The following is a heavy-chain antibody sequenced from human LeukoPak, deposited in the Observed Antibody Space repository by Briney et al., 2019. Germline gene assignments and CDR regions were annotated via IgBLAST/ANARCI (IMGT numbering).Heavy chain of an antibody. CDR3: ATAYDSSGYYYGY. J-gene: IGHJ4*02. Sequence: PSETLSLTCAVYGGSFSGYYWSWIRQPPGKGLEWIGEIKHSGSTNYNPSLKSRVTISVDTSKNQFSLKLSSVTAADTAVYYCATAYDSSGYYYGYWGQGTLVTVSS. V-gene: IGHV4-34*01. CDR1: GGSFSGYY. D-gene: IGHD3-22*01. CDR2: IKHSGST.